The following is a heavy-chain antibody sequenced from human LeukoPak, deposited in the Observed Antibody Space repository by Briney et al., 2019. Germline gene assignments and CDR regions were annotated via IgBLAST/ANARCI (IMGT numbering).Heavy chain of an antibody. CDR3: ARDYAKYYDFWSGYLAYFDY. Sequence: GASVKVSCKASGYTFTGYNMHWVRQAPGQGLEWMGWINPNSGGTNYAQKFQGRVTMTRDTSISTAYMELSRLRSDDTAVYYCARDYAKYYDFWSGYLAYFDYWGQGTLVTVSS. J-gene: IGHJ4*02. CDR1: GYTFTGYN. V-gene: IGHV1-2*02. CDR2: INPNSGGT. D-gene: IGHD3-3*01.